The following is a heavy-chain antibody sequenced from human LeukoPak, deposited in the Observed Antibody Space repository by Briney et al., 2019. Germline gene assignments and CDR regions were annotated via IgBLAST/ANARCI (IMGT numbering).Heavy chain of an antibody. J-gene: IGHJ4*02. V-gene: IGHV3-30*02. CDR1: GFTFSSYG. CDR2: IRYDGSNK. Sequence: GGSLRLSCAASGFTFSSYGMHWVRQAPGKGLEWVAFIRYDGSNKYYADSVKGRFTISRDNSKNTLYLQMNSLRAEDTAVHYCAKVGAAAGTEDYWGQGTLVTVSS. D-gene: IGHD6-13*01. CDR3: AKVGAAAGTEDY.